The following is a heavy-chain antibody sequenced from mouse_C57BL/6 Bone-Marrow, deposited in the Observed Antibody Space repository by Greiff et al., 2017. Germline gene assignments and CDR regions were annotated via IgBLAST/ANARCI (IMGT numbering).Heavy chain of an antibody. V-gene: IGHV1-55*01. D-gene: IGHD1-1*01. Sequence: QVQLQQPGAELVKPGASVKMSCKASGYTFTSYWITWVKQRPGQGLEWIGDIYPGSGSTNYNEKFKSKATLIVDTSSSTAYMQLSSLTSEDSAVYYCASPDYYGSSYDYFDYWGQGTTLTVSS. CDR3: ASPDYYGSSYDYFDY. CDR1: GYTFTSYW. J-gene: IGHJ2*01. CDR2: IYPGSGST.